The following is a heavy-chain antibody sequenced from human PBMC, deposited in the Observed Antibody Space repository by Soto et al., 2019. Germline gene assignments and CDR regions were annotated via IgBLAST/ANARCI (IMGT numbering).Heavy chain of an antibody. J-gene: IGHJ4*02. CDR3: ARELPFGVVITWRGYFDY. D-gene: IGHD3-3*01. CDR2: IIPIFGTA. V-gene: IGHV1-69*01. Sequence: QVQLVQSGAEVKKPGSSVKVSCKASGGTFSSYAISWVRQAPGQGLEWMGGIIPIFGTANYAQKFQGRVTITADESTSTAYMELSSLRSEDTAVYYCARELPFGVVITWRGYFDYWGQGTLVTVSS. CDR1: GGTFSSYA.